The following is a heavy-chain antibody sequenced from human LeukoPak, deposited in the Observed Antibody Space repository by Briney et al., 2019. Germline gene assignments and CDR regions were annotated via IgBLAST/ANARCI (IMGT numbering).Heavy chain of an antibody. V-gene: IGHV3-21*01. CDR1: GFTFSSYS. D-gene: IGHD5-24*01. CDR3: ARAGDGYNYGLDRESYFDY. Sequence: GGSLRLSCAASGFTFSSYSMNWVRQAPGKGLEWVSSISSSSSNIYYADSVKGRFTSSRDNAKNSLYLQMTSLSAEDTAVYYCARAGDGYNYGLDRESYFDYWGQGTLVTVSS. CDR2: ISSSSSNI. J-gene: IGHJ4*02.